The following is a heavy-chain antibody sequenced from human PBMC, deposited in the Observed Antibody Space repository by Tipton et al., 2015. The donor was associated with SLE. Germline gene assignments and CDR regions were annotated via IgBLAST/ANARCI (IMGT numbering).Heavy chain of an antibody. CDR1: GGSISTYY. Sequence: TLSLTCTVSGGSISTYYWSWIRQPPGKGLEWIGEINYSGSTNYNPSLKSRVTISVDTSKNQFSLKLSSVTAADTTVYYCARGVLGGSYPYWGQGTLVTVSS. CDR2: INYSGST. V-gene: IGHV4-34*01. J-gene: IGHJ4*02. D-gene: IGHD1-26*01. CDR3: ARGVLGGSYPY.